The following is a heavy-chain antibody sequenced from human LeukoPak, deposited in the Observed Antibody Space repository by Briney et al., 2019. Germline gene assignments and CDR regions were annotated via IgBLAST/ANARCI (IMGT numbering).Heavy chain of an antibody. CDR2: IYYSGST. Sequence: SETLSLTCTVSGGSISSSSYYWGWIRQPPGKGLEWIGSIYYSGSTYYNPSLKSRVTISVDTSKNQFSLKLSSVTAADTAVYYCARDLLRYSYGGFGARPDYWGQGTLVTVSS. CDR3: ARDLLRYSYGGFGARPDY. V-gene: IGHV4-39*07. D-gene: IGHD5-18*01. J-gene: IGHJ4*02. CDR1: GGSISSSSYY.